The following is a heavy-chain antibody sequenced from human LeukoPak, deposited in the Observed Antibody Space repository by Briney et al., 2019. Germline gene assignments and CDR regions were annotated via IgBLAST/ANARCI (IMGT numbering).Heavy chain of an antibody. CDR2: ISYDGKNK. CDR1: ELMFSTYA. J-gene: IGHJ6*02. D-gene: IGHD2-21*01. CDR3: ARVVEGSLYYGLDV. Sequence: GNSLRLFCAASELMFSTYAMHRLHHAPGKGQEWVTSISYDGKNKYYLDSVNGRFTISRDNSKNTLFLQMNSLSPEDTAVYYCARVVEGSLYYGLDVWGQGTTVTVSS. V-gene: IGHV3-30*04.